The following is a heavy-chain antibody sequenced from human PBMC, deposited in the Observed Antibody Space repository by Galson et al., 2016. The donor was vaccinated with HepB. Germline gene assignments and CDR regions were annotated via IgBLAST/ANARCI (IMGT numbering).Heavy chain of an antibody. V-gene: IGHV3-23*01. CDR2: ISGSGGST. Sequence: SLRLSCAASGFTFSSYAMSWVRQAPGKGLEWVSAISGSGGSTYYADSVKGRFTISRDNSKNTLYMQINSLRDEDTAIYYCAKADYVSLDLLLHQGYSYYGMDDWGKGTTVTVSS. CDR1: GFTFSSYA. J-gene: IGHJ6*04. D-gene: IGHD2-15*01. CDR3: AKADYVSLDLLLHQGYSYYGMDD.